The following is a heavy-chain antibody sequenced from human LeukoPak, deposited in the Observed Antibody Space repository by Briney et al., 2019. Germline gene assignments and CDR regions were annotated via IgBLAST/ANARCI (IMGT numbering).Heavy chain of an antibody. Sequence: SETLSLTCTVSGYSISSGYYWAWIRQPPGKGLEWIGNIYHTGSTYHNPSLKSRVTISVDTSKNQFPLKLSSVTAADTAVYYCARAYSSSWYFNWFDPWGQGTLVTVSS. CDR2: IYHTGST. CDR3: ARAYSSSWYFNWFDP. J-gene: IGHJ5*02. D-gene: IGHD6-13*01. V-gene: IGHV4-38-2*02. CDR1: GYSISSGYY.